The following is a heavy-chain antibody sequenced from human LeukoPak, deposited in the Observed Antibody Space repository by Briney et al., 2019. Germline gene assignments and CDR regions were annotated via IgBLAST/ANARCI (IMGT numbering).Heavy chain of an antibody. CDR1: GFTFDDYG. CDR3: VKQGGYYEYFYMDV. D-gene: IGHD3-16*01. Sequence: GGSLRLSCAASGFTFDDYGMSWVRQAPGKELEWVSGINWNGGRTAYADSVKGRFTISRDNAENPLYLQMNGLRAEDTALYHCVKQGGYYEYFYMDVWGKGTTVSVSS. J-gene: IGHJ6*03. CDR2: INWNGGRT. V-gene: IGHV3-20*01.